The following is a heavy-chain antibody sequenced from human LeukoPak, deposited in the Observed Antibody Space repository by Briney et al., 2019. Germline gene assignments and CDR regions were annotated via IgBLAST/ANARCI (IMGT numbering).Heavy chain of an antibody. Sequence: GGSLRLSCAASGFTFSSHWMSWVRQAPGKGLEWVSGISWNSGSIGYADSVKGRFTISRDNAKNSLYLQMNSLRAEDTALYYCAKDIRGYSYGHFDYWGQGTLVTVSS. J-gene: IGHJ4*02. CDR3: AKDIRGYSYGHFDY. V-gene: IGHV3-9*01. CDR2: ISWNSGSI. D-gene: IGHD5-18*01. CDR1: GFTFSSHW.